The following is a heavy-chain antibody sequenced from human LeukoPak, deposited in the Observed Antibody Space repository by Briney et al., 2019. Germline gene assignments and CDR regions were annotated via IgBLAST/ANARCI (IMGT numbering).Heavy chain of an antibody. Sequence: SETLSLTCTVSGGSISSGSYYWSWIRQPAGKGLEWIGRIYSSGSTNYNPSLKSRVTISLDTSKNQFSLKLSSVTAADTAVYYCVGRLRSGFDYWGQGTLVTVSS. D-gene: IGHD5-12*01. CDR3: VGRLRSGFDY. V-gene: IGHV4-61*02. J-gene: IGHJ4*02. CDR1: GGSISSGSYY. CDR2: IYSSGST.